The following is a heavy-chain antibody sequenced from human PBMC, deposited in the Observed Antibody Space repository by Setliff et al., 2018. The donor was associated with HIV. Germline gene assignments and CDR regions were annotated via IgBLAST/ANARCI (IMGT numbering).Heavy chain of an antibody. V-gene: IGHV3-7*05. D-gene: IGHD6-19*01. Sequence: LRLSCAASGFTFSSYWMTWARQAPGKGLEWVASIKQDGGEAHFVDSLKGRFTISRDNPKNSLYLQMNSLRAEDTAVYYCARDWEWRTSGWEARSDYWGQGTLGTV. J-gene: IGHJ4*02. CDR1: GFTFSSYW. CDR3: ARDWEWRTSGWEARSDY. CDR2: IKQDGGEA.